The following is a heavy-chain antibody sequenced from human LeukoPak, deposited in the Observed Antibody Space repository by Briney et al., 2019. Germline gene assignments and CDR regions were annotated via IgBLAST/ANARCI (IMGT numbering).Heavy chain of an antibody. V-gene: IGHV3-48*04. J-gene: IGHJ4*02. Sequence: GGSLRLSCAASGFTFSGYNMNWVRQAPGKGLEWVAFINSSSSVIYYADSVKGRFTISRDNAKNSLYLQMNSLRAEDTAVYYCAREAGTIFDHSSSWFDYWGQGTLVTVSS. D-gene: IGHD6-13*01. CDR3: AREAGTIFDHSSSWFDY. CDR2: INSSSSVI. CDR1: GFTFSGYN.